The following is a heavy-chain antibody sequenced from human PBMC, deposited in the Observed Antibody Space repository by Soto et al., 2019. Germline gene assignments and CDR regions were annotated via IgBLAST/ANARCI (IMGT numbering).Heavy chain of an antibody. D-gene: IGHD3-3*01. CDR2: MNPNSGNT. CDR3: AREGILGLFDAYDL. V-gene: IGHV1-8*01. CDR1: GYTFTSYD. Sequence: GASVKVSCKASGYTFTSYDINWVRQATGQGLEWMGWMNPNSGNTGYAQKFQGRVTMTRNTSISTAYMELRSLRPDDTAVYLCAREGILGLFDAYDLWGQGTMVTVSS. J-gene: IGHJ3*01.